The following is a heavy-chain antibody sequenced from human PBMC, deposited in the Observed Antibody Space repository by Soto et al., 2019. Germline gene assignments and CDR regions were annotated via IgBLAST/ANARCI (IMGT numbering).Heavy chain of an antibody. D-gene: IGHD3-3*01. CDR1: DGSFTGVH. Sequence: SDTLSLTCTVYDGSFTGVHWIGIRRPPGKGLEWIGEIKHSGSTNYNPSLTRRVTISVDTSKNQFSLKLNSVTAADTAVYYCARGVPFGHYSMDVWGQGTTVTVSS. CDR3: ARGVPFGHYSMDV. J-gene: IGHJ6*02. V-gene: IGHV4-34*01. CDR2: IKHSGST.